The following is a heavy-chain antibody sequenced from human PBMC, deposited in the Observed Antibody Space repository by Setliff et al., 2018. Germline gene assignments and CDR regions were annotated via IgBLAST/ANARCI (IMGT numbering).Heavy chain of an antibody. D-gene: IGHD6-6*01. V-gene: IGHV3-7*03. CDR2: INQDGSGK. CDR3: ATCKRSSSFEY. J-gene: IGHJ4*02. Sequence: PGGSLSLSCAASGFIFSSYWMNWVRQAPGKGLEWVATINQDGSGKYYVDSVKGRFTISRDNAKNSLYLQMNSPRAEDTAVYYCATCKRSSSFEYWGQGSLVTVSS. CDR1: GFIFSSYW.